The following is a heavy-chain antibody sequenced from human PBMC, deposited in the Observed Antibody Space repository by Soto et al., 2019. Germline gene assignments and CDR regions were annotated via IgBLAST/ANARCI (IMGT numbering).Heavy chain of an antibody. CDR2: IIPILGIA. V-gene: IGHV1-69*02. CDR3: ASRAGSSGWYPDYYYYMDV. Sequence: ASVKVSCKASGGTFSSYTISWVRQAPGQGLEWMGRIIPILGIANYAQKFQGRVTITADKSTSTAYMELSSLRSEDTAVYYCASRAGSSGWYPDYYYYMDVWGKGTTVTVSS. D-gene: IGHD6-19*01. CDR1: GGTFSSYT. J-gene: IGHJ6*03.